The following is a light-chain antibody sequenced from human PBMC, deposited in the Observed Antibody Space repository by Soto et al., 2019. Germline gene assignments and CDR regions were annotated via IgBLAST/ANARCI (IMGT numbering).Light chain of an antibody. CDR1: QSIGNW. CDR3: QQYNSWT. CDR2: KAS. V-gene: IGKV1-5*03. Sequence: DIQMTQSPSTLSASVGDRVTISCRASQSIGNWLAWYQQKPGKAPKLLIYKASSLESGVPSRFSGRGAGTEFTLTISSLQPDDFATYYCQQYNSWTFGQGTKVEIK. J-gene: IGKJ1*01.